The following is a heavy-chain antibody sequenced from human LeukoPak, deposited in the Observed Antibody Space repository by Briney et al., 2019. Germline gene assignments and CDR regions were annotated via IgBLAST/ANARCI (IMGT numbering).Heavy chain of an antibody. CDR1: GGSISSSSYY. CDR3: ARDLGDYDILTGYYTLDY. Sequence: PSETLSLTCTVSGGSISSSSYYWGWIRQPAGKGLGWIGRIYTSGSTNYNPSLKSRVTMSVDTSKNQFSLKLSSVTAADTAVYYCARDLGDYDILTGYYTLDYWGQGTLVTVSS. J-gene: IGHJ4*02. CDR2: IYTSGST. V-gene: IGHV4-61*02. D-gene: IGHD3-9*01.